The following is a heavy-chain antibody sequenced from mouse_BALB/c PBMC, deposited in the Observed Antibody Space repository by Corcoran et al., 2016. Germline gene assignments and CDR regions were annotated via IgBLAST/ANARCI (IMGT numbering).Heavy chain of an antibody. CDR1: GYTFSSYW. D-gene: IGHD1-1*02. CDR3: VRQGGVY. V-gene: IGHV1-9*01. CDR2: ILPGSGNT. Sequence: QVQLQQSGAELMRPGASVMISCKTTGYTFSSYWIHWVKQRPGHGLEWIGEILPGSGNTNFNEEFRGKATFTADTSSNTAYMQFSSLTSEDSAVYYGVRQGGVYWGQGTLVTVSA. J-gene: IGHJ3*01.